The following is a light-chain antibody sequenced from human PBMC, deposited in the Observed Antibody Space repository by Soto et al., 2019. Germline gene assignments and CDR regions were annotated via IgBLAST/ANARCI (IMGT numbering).Light chain of an antibody. CDR2: DAS. CDR3: QQYNYLPPWT. V-gene: IGKV3-15*01. Sequence: ILMTQSPATLSVSPGERATLSCRASQSVSNNLAWYQQKPGQAPRLLIYDASTRATGIPARFSGSGSGTEFTLTISGLQSEDFAVYYFQQYNYLPPWTFGQGTKVEIK. CDR1: QSVSNN. J-gene: IGKJ1*01.